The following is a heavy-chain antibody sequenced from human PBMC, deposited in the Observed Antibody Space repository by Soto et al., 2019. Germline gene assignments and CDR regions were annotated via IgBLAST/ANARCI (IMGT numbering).Heavy chain of an antibody. J-gene: IGHJ4*02. V-gene: IGHV4-61*01. CDR3: ALDYDYSEH. CDR2: VYHTGRT. Sequence: TLALPCTLSGGAFKSGSYYWSCVRQPPGRGLEWLGYVYHTGRTSYSPSLKSQVTLSAVTSKNQFSMILTSVPAADTAVYYSALDYDYSEHWGEGSRDTVS. CDR1: GGAFKSGSYY. D-gene: IGHD3-16*01.